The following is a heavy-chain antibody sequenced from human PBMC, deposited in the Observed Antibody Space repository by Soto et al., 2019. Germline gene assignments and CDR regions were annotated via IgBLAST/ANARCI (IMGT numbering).Heavy chain of an antibody. CDR3: ARIGAAATGCDY. J-gene: IGHJ4*02. CDR2: IQPGDSKT. V-gene: IGHV5-51*01. Sequence: EVQLVQSGAEVKKPGESLKIACKASGYSFPSYWIGWLRQMPGIGLEWMGIIQPGDSKTRYSPSFQGHGTISADKAISTAYLPWSSLKASDPAMYFCARIGAAATGCDYWGQGTQVTVSS. CDR1: GYSFPSYW. D-gene: IGHD6-13*01.